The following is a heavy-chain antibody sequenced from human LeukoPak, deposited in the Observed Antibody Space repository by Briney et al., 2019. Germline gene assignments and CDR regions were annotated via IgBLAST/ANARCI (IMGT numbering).Heavy chain of an antibody. Sequence: SQTLSLTCTVSGGSISSGGYYWSWIRQPPGKGLEWIGYIYHSGSTYYNPSLKSRVTISVDRSKNQFSLKLSSVTAADTAVYYCARVLYSSSWMDYWGQGTLVTVSS. CDR3: ARVLYSSSWMDY. CDR2: IYHSGST. D-gene: IGHD6-13*01. J-gene: IGHJ4*02. CDR1: GGSISSGGYY. V-gene: IGHV4-30-2*01.